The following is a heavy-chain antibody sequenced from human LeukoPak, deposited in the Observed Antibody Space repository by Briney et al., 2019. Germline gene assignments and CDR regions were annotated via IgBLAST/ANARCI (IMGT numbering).Heavy chain of an antibody. CDR1: GFTFTSYA. Sequence: GASVKVSCKASGFTFTSYAMQWVRQSRGKRLAWIGWIVVGSGNTNYAQKLQERVTITRDMSTSTAYMELSSLRSEDTAVYCCAKDIAARGWGQGTLVTVSS. J-gene: IGHJ4*02. CDR3: AKDIAARG. D-gene: IGHD6-6*01. V-gene: IGHV1-58*02. CDR2: IVVGSGNT.